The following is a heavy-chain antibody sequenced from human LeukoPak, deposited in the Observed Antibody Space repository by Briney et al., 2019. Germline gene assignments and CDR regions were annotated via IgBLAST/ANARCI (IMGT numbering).Heavy chain of an antibody. V-gene: IGHV4-39*01. CDR3: ARSWPGTTYFDY. D-gene: IGHD3-10*01. CDR1: GGSISSSSYY. CDR2: IYYSGST. Sequence: SETLSLTCTVSGGSISSSSYYWGWIRQPPGKGLEWIGSIYYSGSTYYNPSLKSRVTISVDTSKNQFSLKLSSVTAADTAVYYCARSWPGTTYFDYSGQGTLVTVSS. J-gene: IGHJ4*02.